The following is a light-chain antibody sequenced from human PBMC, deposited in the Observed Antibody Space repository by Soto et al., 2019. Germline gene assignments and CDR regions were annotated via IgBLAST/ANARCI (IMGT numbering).Light chain of an antibody. Sequence: QSVLTQPPSASGSPGQSVTISCTGTSSDVGGYNFVSWYQQFPGKAPKLIIYEVTNRPSGVSNRFSGSKSGNTASLTISGLQAEDEADYYCSSYTSIRGVFGGGTKLTVL. V-gene: IGLV2-14*01. CDR3: SSYTSIRGV. CDR1: SSDVGGYNF. CDR2: EVT. J-gene: IGLJ3*02.